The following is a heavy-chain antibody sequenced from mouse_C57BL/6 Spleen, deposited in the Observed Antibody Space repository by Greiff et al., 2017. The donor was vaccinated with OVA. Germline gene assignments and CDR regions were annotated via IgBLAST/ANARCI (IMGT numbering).Heavy chain of an antibody. CDR3: ARYYDYDEVFAY. D-gene: IGHD2-4*01. CDR2: ISDGGSYT. Sequence: EVQGVESGGGLVKPGGSLKLSCAASGFTFSSYAMSWVRQTPEKRLEWVATISDGGSYTYYPDNVKGRFTISRDNAKNNLYLQMSHLKSEDTAMYYCARYYDYDEVFAYWGQGTLVTVSA. J-gene: IGHJ3*01. V-gene: IGHV5-4*01. CDR1: GFTFSSYA.